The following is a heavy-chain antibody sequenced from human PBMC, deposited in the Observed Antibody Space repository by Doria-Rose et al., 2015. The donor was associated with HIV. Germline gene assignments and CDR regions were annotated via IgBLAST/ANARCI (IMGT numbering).Heavy chain of an antibody. Sequence: YWIWVRQSPGRGLEWLGEINHTGSTTYNPSLKSRVSISLDKSKSQFSLRLTSVTAADTAVYYCAWSSSPSNWFDPWGQGTLVTVSS. CDR2: INHTGST. CDR1: Y. CDR3: AWSSSPSNWFDP. D-gene: IGHD3-3*01. V-gene: IGHV4-34*01. J-gene: IGHJ5*02.